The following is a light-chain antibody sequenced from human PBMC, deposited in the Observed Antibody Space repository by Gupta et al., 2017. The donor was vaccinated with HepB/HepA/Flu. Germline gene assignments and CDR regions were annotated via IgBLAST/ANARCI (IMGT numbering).Light chain of an antibody. CDR1: QSISSW. CDR3: QKYNSYSWT. V-gene: IGKV1-5*03. J-gene: IGKJ1*01. Sequence: DIQMTQSPSTLSASVGDRVTITCRASQSISSWLAWYQQKPGKAPKLLIYKASSLESGVPSRFSGSGSGTEFTLTSSSLQPDDFATYYCQKYNSYSWTFGQGTKVEIK. CDR2: KAS.